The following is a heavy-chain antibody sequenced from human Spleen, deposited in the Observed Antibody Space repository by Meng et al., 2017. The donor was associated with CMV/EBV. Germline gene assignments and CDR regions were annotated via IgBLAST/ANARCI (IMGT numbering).Heavy chain of an antibody. Sequence: KISCKLSASTFTDYYMHWVQQTPGKGLEWMGFVDPQDDETMYAEKFQGRATMTADKSSRTAYMELSSLTSEDTAVYYCGTGRQWLVTWGQGTLVTVSS. D-gene: IGHD6-19*01. CDR1: ASTFTDYY. CDR3: GTGRQWLVT. CDR2: VDPQDDET. J-gene: IGHJ5*02. V-gene: IGHV1-69-2*01.